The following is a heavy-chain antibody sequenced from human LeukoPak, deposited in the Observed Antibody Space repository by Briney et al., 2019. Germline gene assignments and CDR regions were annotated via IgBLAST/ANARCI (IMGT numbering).Heavy chain of an antibody. V-gene: IGHV4-59*01. Sequence: PSETLSLTCTGSGGSISSYYWSWIRQPPGKGLEWIGYIYYSGSTNYNPSLKSRVTISVDTSKNQFSLKLSSVTAADTAVYYCAREGYGGNSGAFDIWGQGTMVTVSS. D-gene: IGHD4-23*01. J-gene: IGHJ3*02. CDR1: GGSISSYY. CDR3: AREGYGGNSGAFDI. CDR2: IYYSGST.